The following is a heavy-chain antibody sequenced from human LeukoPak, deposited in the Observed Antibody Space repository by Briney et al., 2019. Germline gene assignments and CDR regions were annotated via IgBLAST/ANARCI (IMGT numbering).Heavy chain of an antibody. D-gene: IGHD2-2*03. Sequence: SETLSLTCTVSGGSISSYYWSWIRQSPGKGLECIGYIHYTGSTNYNPSLKSRVTISVDTSKNQFSLKLSSVTAADTAVYYCARTGVLDYLYYFDYWGQGTLVTVSS. CDR1: GGSISSYY. CDR3: ARTGVLDYLYYFDY. CDR2: IHYTGST. V-gene: IGHV4-59*08. J-gene: IGHJ4*02.